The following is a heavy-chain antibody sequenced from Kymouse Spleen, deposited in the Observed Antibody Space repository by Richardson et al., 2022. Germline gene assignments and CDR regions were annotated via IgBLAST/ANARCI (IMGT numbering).Heavy chain of an antibody. J-gene: IGHJ4*02. CDR3: ARHGNNWNLRFFDY. D-gene: IGHD1-20*01,IGHD1-7*01. CDR1: GGSISSSSYY. V-gene: IGHV4-39*01. CDR2: IYYSGST. Sequence: QLQLQESGPGLVKPSETLSLTCTVSGGSISSSSYYWGWIRQPPGKGLEWIGSIYYSGSTYYNPSLKSRVTISVDTSKNQFSLKLSSVTAADTAVYYCARHGNNWNLRFFDYWGQGTLVTVSS.